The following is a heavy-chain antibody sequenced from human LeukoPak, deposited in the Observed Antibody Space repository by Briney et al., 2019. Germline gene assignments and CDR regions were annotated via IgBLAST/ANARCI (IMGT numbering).Heavy chain of an antibody. CDR3: ARSLPSYDFWSGYSATTHFDY. Sequence: GGSLRLSCAASGFTFSSYEMNWVRQAPGKGLEWVSYISSSGSTIYYADSVKGRFTISRDNAKNSLYLQVNSLRAEDTAVYYCARSLPSYDFWSGYSATTHFDYWGQGTLSPSPQ. J-gene: IGHJ4*02. D-gene: IGHD3-3*01. CDR2: ISSSGSTI. CDR1: GFTFSSYE. V-gene: IGHV3-48*03.